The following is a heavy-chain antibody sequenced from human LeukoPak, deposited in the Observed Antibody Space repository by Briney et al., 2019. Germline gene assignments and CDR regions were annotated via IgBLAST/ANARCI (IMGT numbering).Heavy chain of an antibody. CDR1: GFTFSNVW. D-gene: IGHD3-3*01. V-gene: IGHV3-15*01. Sequence: GGSLRLSCAASGFTFSNVWMSWVRQAPGQGLEWVGRIKTKTAGGTTDYAAPVKGRFTISRNDSKNMVYLQMNSLKIEDTAVYYCTTDFWSGYFGSWGQGTLVTVSS. J-gene: IGHJ5*01. CDR2: IKTKTAGGTT. CDR3: TTDFWSGYFGS.